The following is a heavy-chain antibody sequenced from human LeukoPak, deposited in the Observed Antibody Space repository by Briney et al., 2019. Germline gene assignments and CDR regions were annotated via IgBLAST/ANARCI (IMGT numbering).Heavy chain of an antibody. J-gene: IGHJ4*02. D-gene: IGHD1-26*01. V-gene: IGHV3-23*01. Sequence: GGSLRLSCAASGFTFSSYAMSWVRQAPGKGLEWVSAISGSGGSTYYADSVKGRFTISRDNSKNTLYLQMNSLRAEDTAVYYCARDHEFGRWELRGAFDYWGQGTLVTVSS. CDR3: ARDHEFGRWELRGAFDY. CDR2: ISGSGGST. CDR1: GFTFSSYA.